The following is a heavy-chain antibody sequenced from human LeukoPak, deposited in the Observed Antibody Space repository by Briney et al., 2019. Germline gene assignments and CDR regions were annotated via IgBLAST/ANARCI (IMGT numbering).Heavy chain of an antibody. CDR3: ATETEGYYFDY. CDR1: GFTFSSYW. J-gene: IGHJ4*02. CDR2: IKQDGSEK. V-gene: IGHV3-7*01. Sequence: GGSLRLSCAASGFTFSSYWMSWVRQAPGKGLEWVANIKQDGSEKYYVDSVKGRFTISRDNAKNSLYLQMNSLRAKDTAVYYCATETEGYYFDYWGQGTLVTVSS.